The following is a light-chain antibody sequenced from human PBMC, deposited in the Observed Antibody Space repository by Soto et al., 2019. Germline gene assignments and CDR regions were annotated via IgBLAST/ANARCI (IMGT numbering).Light chain of an antibody. CDR2: LGGAGIH. J-gene: IGLJ2*01. Sequence: QLVLTQSSSASASLGSSVKLTCTLSSGHSSYIIAWHQQQPGKAPRYLMMLGGAGIHKKGSGIPDRFSGSSSGADRYLTISSRQSDDEADYYCETWGSDTQVFGGGTKLTVL. CDR1: SGHSSYI. CDR3: ETWGSDTQV. V-gene: IGLV4-60*03.